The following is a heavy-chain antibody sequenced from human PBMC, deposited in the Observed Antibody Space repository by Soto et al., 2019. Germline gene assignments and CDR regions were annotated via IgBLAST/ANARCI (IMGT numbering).Heavy chain of an antibody. J-gene: IGHJ5*02. CDR2: IRSSSSYI. D-gene: IGHD2-15*01. CDR3: ARYCSGGGCSNWFDP. CDR1: GFTFSSYS. V-gene: IGHV3-21*01. Sequence: EVQLVESGGGLVKPGGSLRLSCAASGFTFSSYSMNWVRQAPGKGLEWVSSIRSSSSYIYYADSVKGRFTIPRDNAKKSLYLQTNSLRAEHTAVYYCARYCSGGGCSNWFDPWGQGTLVTVSS.